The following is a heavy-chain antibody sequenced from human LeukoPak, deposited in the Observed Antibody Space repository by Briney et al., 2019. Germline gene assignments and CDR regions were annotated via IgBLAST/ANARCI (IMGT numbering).Heavy chain of an antibody. Sequence: ASVKVSCKASGYTFTGYYMQWVRQAPGQGLEWMGWINPNSGGTNYAQKFQGRVTMTRDTSITTAYMELSRLRSDDTAVYYCARGGVSGDTYYDFWSGYSFDPWGQGTLVTVPS. V-gene: IGHV1-2*02. CDR1: GYTFTGYY. J-gene: IGHJ5*02. D-gene: IGHD3-3*01. CDR2: INPNSGGT. CDR3: ARGGVSGDTYYDFWSGYSFDP.